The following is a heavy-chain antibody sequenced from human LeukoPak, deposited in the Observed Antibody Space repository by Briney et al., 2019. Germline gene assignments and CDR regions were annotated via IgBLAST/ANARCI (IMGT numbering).Heavy chain of an antibody. CDR1: GGSISSYY. D-gene: IGHD6-19*01. J-gene: IGHJ4*02. CDR3: ARMTNSGWYAAGYYFDY. Sequence: PSETLSLTCTVSGGSISSYYWSWIRQPAGKGLEWIGRIYTSGSTNYNPSLKSRVTMSVDTSKNQFSLKLSSVTAADTAVYYCARMTNSGWYAAGYYFDYWGQGTLVTVPS. V-gene: IGHV4-4*07. CDR2: IYTSGST.